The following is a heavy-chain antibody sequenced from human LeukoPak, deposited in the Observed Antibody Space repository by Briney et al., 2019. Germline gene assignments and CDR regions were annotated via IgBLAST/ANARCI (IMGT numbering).Heavy chain of an antibody. CDR1: GFIFKKTW. Sequence: GGSLRLSCAASGFIFKKTWMTWVRQAPGKGLEWVANINDDGKTTNHVDSVKGRFTISRDNARNLLYLQMNSLRPDDTALYYCTRDDGYNRFYIWGQGTMVSVSS. V-gene: IGHV3-7*01. CDR3: TRDDGYNRFYI. J-gene: IGHJ3*02. D-gene: IGHD5-24*01. CDR2: INDDGKTT.